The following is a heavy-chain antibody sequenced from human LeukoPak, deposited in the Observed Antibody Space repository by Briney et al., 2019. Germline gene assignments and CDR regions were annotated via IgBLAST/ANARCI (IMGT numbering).Heavy chain of an antibody. V-gene: IGHV4-59*08. J-gene: IGHJ4*02. CDR1: GASINSYY. Sequence: SETLSLTCTVSGASINSYYWSWIRQPPGKGLEWFGYGHYSGTTNYNASLRSRVTISVDTSKNQFSLKLSSVTAADTAVYYCAKRGGDSGTFDSWGQGTLVTVSS. CDR3: AKRGGDSGTFDS. CDR2: GHYSGTT. D-gene: IGHD4-23*01.